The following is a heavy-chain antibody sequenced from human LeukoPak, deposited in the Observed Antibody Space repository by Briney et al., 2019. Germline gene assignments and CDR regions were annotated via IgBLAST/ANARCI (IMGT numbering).Heavy chain of an antibody. V-gene: IGHV4-34*01. CDR3: ARWSGSVTARNYYYYMDV. Sequence: SETLSLTCAVYGGSFSGYYWSWIRKPPGKGLEWIGEINHSGSTNYNPSLKSRVTISVDASRNQFSLNLSSVTAADTAVYYCARWSGSVTARNYYYYMDVWGEGTTVTVSS. D-gene: IGHD6-6*01. CDR2: INHSGST. CDR1: GGSFSGYY. J-gene: IGHJ6*03.